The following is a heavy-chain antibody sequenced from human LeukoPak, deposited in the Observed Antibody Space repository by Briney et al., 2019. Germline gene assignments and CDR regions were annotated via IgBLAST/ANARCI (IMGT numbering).Heavy chain of an antibody. Sequence: GGSLRLSCAASGFTFSSYGMHWVRQAPGKGLEWVAVISYDGSNKYYADSVKGRFTISRDNSKNTLYLQMNSLRAEDTAVYYCARTLGYCSGGCYYRNYYYYYGMDVWGQGTTVTVSS. CDR1: GFTFSSYG. D-gene: IGHD2-15*01. CDR2: ISYDGSNK. CDR3: ARTLGYCSGGCYYRNYYYYYGMDV. J-gene: IGHJ6*02. V-gene: IGHV3-30*03.